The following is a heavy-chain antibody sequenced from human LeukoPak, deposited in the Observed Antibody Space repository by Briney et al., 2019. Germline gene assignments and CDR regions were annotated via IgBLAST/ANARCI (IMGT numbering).Heavy chain of an antibody. CDR1: GFTFSSYG. CDR3: AKKRYCSSTSCPDDAFDI. Sequence: GSLRLSCAASGFTFSSYGMHWVRQAPGKGLEWVAVISYDGSNKYYADSVKGRFTISRDNSKNTLYLQMNSLRAEDTAVYYCAKKRYCSSTSCPDDAFDIWGQGTMVTVSS. V-gene: IGHV3-30*18. CDR2: ISYDGSNK. D-gene: IGHD2-2*01. J-gene: IGHJ3*02.